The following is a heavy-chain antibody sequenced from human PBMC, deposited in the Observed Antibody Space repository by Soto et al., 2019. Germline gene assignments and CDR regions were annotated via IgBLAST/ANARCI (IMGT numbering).Heavy chain of an antibody. CDR3: ARVVSSSSSFYGWFDP. Sequence: SETLSLTCAVYGGSFSGYYWSWIRQPPGKGLEWIGEINHSGSTNYNPSLKSRVTISVDTSKNQFSLKLSSVTAADTAVYYCARVVSSSSSFYGWFDPWGQGTLVTVSS. V-gene: IGHV4-34*01. D-gene: IGHD6-13*01. J-gene: IGHJ5*02. CDR2: INHSGST. CDR1: GGSFSGYY.